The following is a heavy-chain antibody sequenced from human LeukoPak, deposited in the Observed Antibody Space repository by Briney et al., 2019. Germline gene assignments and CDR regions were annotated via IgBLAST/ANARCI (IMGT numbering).Heavy chain of an antibody. Sequence: SETLSLTCTVSGGSISSYYWSWIRQPPGKGLEWIGYIYYSGSTNYNPSLKSRVTISVDTSKNQFSLKLSSVTAADTAVYYCAVGTEPADFDYWGQGTLVTVSS. CDR2: IYYSGST. D-gene: IGHD2-21*02. CDR3: AVGTEPADFDY. CDR1: GGSISSYY. V-gene: IGHV4-59*01. J-gene: IGHJ4*02.